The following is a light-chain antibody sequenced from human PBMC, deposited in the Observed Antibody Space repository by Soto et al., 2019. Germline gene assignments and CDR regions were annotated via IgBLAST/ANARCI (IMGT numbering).Light chain of an antibody. CDR3: QQYERYPLT. Sequence: DIQMTQSPSTLSASVGDRVIITCRASQCVSGWLAWYRQKPGKAPELLIYSASTLETGVPSRFSGSGSGTDFTLTVSSLQREDFATYYCQQYERYPLTFGGGTKVEIK. CDR1: QCVSGW. V-gene: IGKV1-5*03. J-gene: IGKJ4*01. CDR2: SAS.